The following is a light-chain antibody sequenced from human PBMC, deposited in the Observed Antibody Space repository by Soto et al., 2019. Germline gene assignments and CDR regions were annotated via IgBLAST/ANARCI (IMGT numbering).Light chain of an antibody. Sequence: DIQMTQSPSTLSASVGDRVTITCRASQSISSWLAWYQQKPGKAPKLLIYDASSLESGVPSRFSGSGSGTEFTLTISCLQPDDFATYYCQQTAFGQGTKVEIK. CDR1: QSISSW. CDR2: DAS. V-gene: IGKV1-5*01. CDR3: QQTA. J-gene: IGKJ1*01.